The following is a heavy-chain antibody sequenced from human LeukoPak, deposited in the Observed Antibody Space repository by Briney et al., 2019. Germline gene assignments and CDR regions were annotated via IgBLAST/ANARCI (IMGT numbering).Heavy chain of an antibody. J-gene: IGHJ6*02. V-gene: IGHV1-69*13. CDR2: IIPIFGTA. CDR1: GGTFSSYA. D-gene: IGHD3-3*01. Sequence: SVNVSCKASGGTFSSYAISWVRQAPGQGLEWMGGIIPIFGTANYAQKFQGRVTITADESTSTAYMELSSLRSEDTAVYYCARSGITIFGVVITNLNYYYGMDVWGQGTTVTVSS. CDR3: ARSGITIFGVVITNLNYYYGMDV.